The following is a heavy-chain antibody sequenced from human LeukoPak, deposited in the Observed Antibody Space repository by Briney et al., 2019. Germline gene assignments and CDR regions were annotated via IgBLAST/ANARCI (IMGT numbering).Heavy chain of an antibody. CDR1: GFIFISYS. CDR2: ISGSGGTT. J-gene: IGHJ1*01. D-gene: IGHD5-18*01. CDR3: AKDQGIQLWLKYFQH. V-gene: IGHV3-23*01. Sequence: GGSLRLSCAASGFIFISYSMNWVRQAPGKGLEWVSAISGSGGTTLYADSVKGRFTISRDNSKSTLYLQMNSLRAEDTAVYYCAKDQGIQLWLKYFQHWGQGTLVTVSS.